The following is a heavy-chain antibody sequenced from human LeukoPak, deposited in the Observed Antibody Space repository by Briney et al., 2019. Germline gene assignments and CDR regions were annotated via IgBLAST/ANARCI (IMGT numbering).Heavy chain of an antibody. CDR2: MYYTGRT. V-gene: IGHV4-59*01. J-gene: IGHJ5*02. CDR1: GGSISSYY. D-gene: IGHD1-26*01. Sequence: SETLSLTCTVSGGSISSYYWSWIRQPPGKGLEWIGDMYYTGRTNYNPSLKSRLTISVDTSKNQFSLRLSSVTAADTAVYYCARDGCPTTKSGCVGNWFDPWGQGTLVTVSS. CDR3: ARDGCPTTKSGCVGNWFDP.